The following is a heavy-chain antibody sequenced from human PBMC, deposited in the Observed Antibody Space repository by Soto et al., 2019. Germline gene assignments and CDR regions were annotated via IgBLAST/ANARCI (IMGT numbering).Heavy chain of an antibody. D-gene: IGHD6-25*01. CDR3: ATPGGAAAWALYYYYGMDV. Sequence: ASVKVSCKVSGYTLTELSMHWVRQAPGKGLEWMGGFDPEDGETIYAQKFQGRVTMTEDTSTDTAYMELSSLRSEDTAGYYGATPGGAAAWALYYYYGMDVWGQGTTVTVSS. J-gene: IGHJ6*02. CDR2: FDPEDGET. V-gene: IGHV1-24*01. CDR1: GYTLTELS.